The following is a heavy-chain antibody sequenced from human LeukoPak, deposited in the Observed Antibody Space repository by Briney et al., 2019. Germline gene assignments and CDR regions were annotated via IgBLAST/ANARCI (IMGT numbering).Heavy chain of an antibody. J-gene: IGHJ6*02. D-gene: IGHD6-13*01. CDR3: ARDQQRYYYCMDV. CDR2: IYSGGST. V-gene: IGHV3-66*01. Sequence: GGSLRLSCAASGFTVSSNYMSWVRQAPGKGLEWVSVIYSGGSTYYADSVKGRFTISRDNSKNTLYLQMNSLRAEDTAVYYCARDQQRYYYCMDVWGQGTTVTVSS. CDR1: GFTVSSNY.